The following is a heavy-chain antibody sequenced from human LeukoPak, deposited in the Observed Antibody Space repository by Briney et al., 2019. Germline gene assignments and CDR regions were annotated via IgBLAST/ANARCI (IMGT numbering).Heavy chain of an antibody. CDR2: ISYSGIT. Sequence: GSLRLSCAASGFTFSSYEMNWVRQPPVKGLEWIGYISYSGITYYNPSLKSRVTISVDTSKNQFSLKLSSATAADTAVYYCAREGNYYDPNGYSVYWGQGTLVTVSS. CDR1: GFTFSSYE. V-gene: IGHV4-59*06. D-gene: IGHD3-22*01. J-gene: IGHJ4*02. CDR3: AREGNYYDPNGYSVY.